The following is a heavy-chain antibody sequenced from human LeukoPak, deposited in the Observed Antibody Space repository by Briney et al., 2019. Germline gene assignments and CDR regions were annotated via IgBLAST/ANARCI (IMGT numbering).Heavy chain of an antibody. CDR2: IYYSGST. J-gene: IGHJ6*03. V-gene: IGHV4-59*01. D-gene: IGHD5-24*01. CDR3: ARINRRRWLQLSYYYYYYMDV. Sequence: PSETLSLTCTVSGGSISSYYWSWIRQPPGKGLEWIGYIYYSGSTNYNPSLKSRVTISVDTSKNQFSLKLSSVTAADTAVYYCARINRRRWLQLSYYYYYYMDVWGKGTTVTISS. CDR1: GGSISSYY.